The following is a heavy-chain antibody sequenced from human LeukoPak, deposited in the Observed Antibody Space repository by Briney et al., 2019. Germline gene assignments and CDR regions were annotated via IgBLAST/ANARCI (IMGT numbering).Heavy chain of an antibody. Sequence: GGSLRLSCAASGFTFSSYAMHWVRQAPGKGLVWVSRINSDGSTTNYADYVKGRFTISRDNAKNTLYLQMNRLRAEDTAVYYCARRSSGSPPYYFDYWGQGTLVTVSS. J-gene: IGHJ4*02. CDR2: INSDGSTT. CDR1: GFTFSSYA. D-gene: IGHD1-26*01. V-gene: IGHV3-74*01. CDR3: ARRSSGSPPYYFDY.